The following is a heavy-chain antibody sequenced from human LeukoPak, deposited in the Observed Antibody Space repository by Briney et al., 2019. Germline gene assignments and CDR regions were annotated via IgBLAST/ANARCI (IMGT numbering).Heavy chain of an antibody. J-gene: IGHJ3*02. D-gene: IGHD2/OR15-2a*01. Sequence: GGSLRLSCAASGFTFSSYSMNWVRQAPGKGVVWVSSISSSSSYIYYADSVKGRFTISRDNAKTSLYLQMNSLRAEDTAVYYCARRGIVKGDIWGQGTMVTVSS. V-gene: IGHV3-21*01. CDR2: ISSSSSYI. CDR3: ARRGIVKGDI. CDR1: GFTFSSYS.